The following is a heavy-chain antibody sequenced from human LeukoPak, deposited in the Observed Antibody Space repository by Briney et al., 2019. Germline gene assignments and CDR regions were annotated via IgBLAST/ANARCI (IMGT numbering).Heavy chain of an antibody. CDR3: ARVGLDILTGYFYYYYMDV. CDR1: GFTFSSYW. J-gene: IGHJ6*03. CDR2: IKQDGGEI. V-gene: IGHV3-7*01. Sequence: GGSLRLSCAASGFTFSSYWMSWVRQAPGKGLEWVTNIKQDGGEIYYVDSVKGRFSISRDDAKNSLYLQMNNLRAEDTAVYYCARVGLDILTGYFYYYYMDVWGKGTTVTVSS. D-gene: IGHD3-9*01.